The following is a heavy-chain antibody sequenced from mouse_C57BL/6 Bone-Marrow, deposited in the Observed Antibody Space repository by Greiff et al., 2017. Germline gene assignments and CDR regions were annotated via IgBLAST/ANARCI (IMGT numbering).Heavy chain of an antibody. V-gene: IGHV6-6*01. D-gene: IGHD2-4*01. CDR1: GFTFSDAW. Sequence: EVKVEESGGGLVQPGGSMKLSCAASGFTFSDAWMDWVRQSPEKGLEWVAEIRNKANNHATYYAESVKGRFTISRDDSKSSVYLQMNSLRAEDTGIYYCTRPSLYDYDYAMDYWGQGTSVTVSS. J-gene: IGHJ4*01. CDR2: IRNKANNHAT. CDR3: TRPSLYDYDYAMDY.